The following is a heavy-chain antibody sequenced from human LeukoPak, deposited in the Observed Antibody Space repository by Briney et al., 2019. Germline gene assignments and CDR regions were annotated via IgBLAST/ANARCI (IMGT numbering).Heavy chain of an antibody. CDR2: INHSGST. D-gene: IGHD2-2*01. Sequence: SETLSLTCAVYGGSFSGYNWSWIRQPPGKGLEWIGEINHSGSTNYNPSLKSRVTISVDTSKNQFSLKLSSVTAADTAVYYCARLVPAAIPFDYWGQGTLVTVSS. J-gene: IGHJ4*02. CDR3: ARLVPAAIPFDY. CDR1: GGSFSGYN. V-gene: IGHV4-34*01.